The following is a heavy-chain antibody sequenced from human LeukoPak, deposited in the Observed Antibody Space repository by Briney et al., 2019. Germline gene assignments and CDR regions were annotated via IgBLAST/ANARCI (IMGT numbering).Heavy chain of an antibody. CDR1: GFTFSDYY. D-gene: IGHD6-19*01. CDR3: ARVNSSGWYMAFDY. V-gene: IGHV3-11*01. CDR2: ISSSGSTI. J-gene: IGHJ4*02. Sequence: GGSLRLSCSASGFTFSDYYMRWIRRAPGKGLEGGLYISSSGSTIYYADSVKGRFTISRDNAKNSLYLQMNSLRAEDTAVYYCARVNSSGWYMAFDYWGQGTLVTVSS.